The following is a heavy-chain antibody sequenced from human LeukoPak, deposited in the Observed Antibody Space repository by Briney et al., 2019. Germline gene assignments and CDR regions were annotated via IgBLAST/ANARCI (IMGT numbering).Heavy chain of an antibody. CDR3: ARQDSRYSTGWYVVD. D-gene: IGHD6-13*01. CDR1: GFTFSSYG. J-gene: IGHJ4*02. CDR2: IWYDGSSK. Sequence: PGGSLRLSCAASGFTFSSYGMHWVRQAPGTGLEWVAVIWYDGSSKYYEDSVEGRFTISRDNSKNTLYLQMNSLRAEDTAVYYCARQDSRYSTGWYVVDWGQGTLVTVSS. V-gene: IGHV3-33*01.